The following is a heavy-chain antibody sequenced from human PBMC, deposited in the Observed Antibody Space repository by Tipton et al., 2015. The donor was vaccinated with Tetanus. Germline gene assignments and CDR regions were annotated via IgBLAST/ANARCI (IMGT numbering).Heavy chain of an antibody. Sequence: LSLTCAVYGGSFSGSYWSWVRQAPGKGLEWVSGISAGGGSTYYADSVEGRFTISRDNSKNTLYLQMNSLRAEDTAIYYCAISDVAVADTNWGQGTLVTVSS. CDR2: ISAGGGST. CDR3: AISDVAVADTN. J-gene: IGHJ4*02. V-gene: IGHV3-23*01. CDR1: GGSFSGSY. D-gene: IGHD6-19*01.